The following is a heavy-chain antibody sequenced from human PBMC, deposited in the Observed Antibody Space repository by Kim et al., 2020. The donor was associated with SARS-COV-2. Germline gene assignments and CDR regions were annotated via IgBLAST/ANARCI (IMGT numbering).Heavy chain of an antibody. CDR1: GFTFSSYA. CDR3: ARDYPAAALDY. V-gene: IGHV3-30*04. D-gene: IGHD6-13*01. J-gene: IGHJ4*02. Sequence: GGSLRLSCAASGFTFSSYAMHWVRQAPGKGLEWVAVISYDGSNKYYADSVKGRFTISRDNSKNTLYLQMNSLRAEDTAVYYCARDYPAAALDYWGQGTLVTVSS. CDR2: ISYDGSNK.